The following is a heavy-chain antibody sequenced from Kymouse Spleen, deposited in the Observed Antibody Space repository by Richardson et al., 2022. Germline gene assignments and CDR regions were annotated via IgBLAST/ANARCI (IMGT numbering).Heavy chain of an antibody. D-gene: IGHD3-9*01. V-gene: IGHV3-21*03. Sequence: EVQLVESGGGLVKPGGSLRLSCAASGFTFSSYSMNWVRQAPGKGLEWVSSISSSSSYIYYADSVKGRFTISRDNAKNSLYLQMNSLRAEDTAVYYCAREGLRYFDWSPYYFDYWGQGTLVTVSS. J-gene: IGHJ4*02. CDR2: ISSSSSYI. CDR1: GFTFSSYS. CDR3: AREGLRYFDWSPYYFDY.